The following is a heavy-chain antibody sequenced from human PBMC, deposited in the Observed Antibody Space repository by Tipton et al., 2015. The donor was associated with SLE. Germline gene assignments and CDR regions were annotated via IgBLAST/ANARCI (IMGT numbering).Heavy chain of an antibody. J-gene: IGHJ4*02. CDR1: GGSFSGYY. V-gene: IGHV4-34*01. D-gene: IGHD2-2*01. CDR2: INHSGST. Sequence: TLSLTCAVYGGSFSGYYWSWIRQPPGKGLEWIGEINHSGSTNYNPSLKSRVAMSVDMSKNQFSLKLTSVTAADTAVYYCASGNPVMPLWGQGTLVTVSS. CDR3: ASGNPVMPL.